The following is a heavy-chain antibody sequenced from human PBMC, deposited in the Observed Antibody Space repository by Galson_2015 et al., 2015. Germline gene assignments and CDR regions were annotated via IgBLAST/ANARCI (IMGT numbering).Heavy chain of an antibody. J-gene: IGHJ3*02. CDR3: ARVTDIVVVPAALDAFDI. Sequence: ETLSLTCTVSGGSISSSSYYWGWIRQPPGKGLEWIGSIYYSGSTYYNPSLKSRVTISVDTSKNQFSLKLSSVIAADTAVYYCARVTDIVVVPAALDAFDIWGQGTMVTVSS. D-gene: IGHD2-2*01. CDR2: IYYSGST. CDR1: GGSISSSSYY. V-gene: IGHV4-39*07.